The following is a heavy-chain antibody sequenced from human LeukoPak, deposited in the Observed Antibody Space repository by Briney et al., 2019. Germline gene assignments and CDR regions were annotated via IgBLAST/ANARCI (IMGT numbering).Heavy chain of an antibody. CDR1: GNTFTTYD. Sequence: ASVKVSCRASGNTFTTYDFNWVRQAPGQGFEWMGWMNPKTGRTGFAQKFRGRFTMTRNISISTAYLEVTNLRFEDTALYYCVTGVPWDWGQGSLIIVSS. J-gene: IGHJ4*02. CDR2: MNPKTGRT. V-gene: IGHV1-8*01. D-gene: IGHD1-26*01. CDR3: VTGVPWD.